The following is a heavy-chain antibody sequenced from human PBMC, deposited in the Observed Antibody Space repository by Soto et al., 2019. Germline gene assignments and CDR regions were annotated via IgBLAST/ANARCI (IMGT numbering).Heavy chain of an antibody. CDR2: INPNSGGT. J-gene: IGHJ2*01. D-gene: IGHD2-15*01. CDR3: ARAALGYCSGGSCGPDWYFDL. CDR1: GYTFTGYY. Sequence: QVQLVQSGAEVKKPGASVKVSCKASGYTFTGYYMHWVRQAPGQGLEWMGWINPNSGGTNYAQKFQGWVTMTRDTSISTAYMELSRLRSDDTAVYYCARAALGYCSGGSCGPDWYFDLWGRGTLVTVSS. V-gene: IGHV1-2*04.